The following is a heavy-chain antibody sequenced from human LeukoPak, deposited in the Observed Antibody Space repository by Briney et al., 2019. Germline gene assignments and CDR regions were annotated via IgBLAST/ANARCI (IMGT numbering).Heavy chain of an antibody. J-gene: IGHJ4*02. D-gene: IGHD3-22*01. Sequence: ASVKVSCKASGYSFSSYYMHWVRQAPGQGLEWVGWINPNSGSTNYAQKFQGRVTMTRDTSISTAYMELSRVRSDETAVYYCARAAGYYDGSGDDYWGQGTLVNVSS. CDR3: ARAAGYYDGSGDDY. CDR1: GYSFSSYY. CDR2: INPNSGST. V-gene: IGHV1-2*02.